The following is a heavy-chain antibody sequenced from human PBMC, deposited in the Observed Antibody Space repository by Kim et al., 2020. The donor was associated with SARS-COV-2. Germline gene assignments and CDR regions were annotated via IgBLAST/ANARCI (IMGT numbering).Heavy chain of an antibody. CDR3: ARLHCSGGTCFDGGFDY. J-gene: IGHJ4*02. CDR1: GYKFTDYA. Sequence: ASVKVSCKASGYKFTDYALHWVRQAPGQSLEWMGLINAGNTNTKYSQRFQDRVTITRDTPASTAYMELSSLRSEDTAVYFCARLHCSGGTCFDGGFDYWGQGTPVTVSS. D-gene: IGHD2-15*01. V-gene: IGHV1-3*01. CDR2: INAGNTNT.